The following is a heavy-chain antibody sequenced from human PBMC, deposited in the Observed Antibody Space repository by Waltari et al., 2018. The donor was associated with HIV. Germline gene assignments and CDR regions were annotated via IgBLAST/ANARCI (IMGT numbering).Heavy chain of an antibody. CDR3: ATDRRRDSRTSLTEYYFDY. D-gene: IGHD4-17*01. CDR1: GFTFTSYA. CDR2: INRNAGSS. V-gene: IGHV3-23*01. Sequence: EVQLLESGGGLVQPGGSLRLSCAASGFTFTSYAMSWVRQAPGKGLELVSTINRNAGSSYLADSVQGRFTISRDKSKKMLYLQMNNLRAEDAAVYYCATDRRRDSRTSLTEYYFDYWGQGTLVTVS. J-gene: IGHJ4*02.